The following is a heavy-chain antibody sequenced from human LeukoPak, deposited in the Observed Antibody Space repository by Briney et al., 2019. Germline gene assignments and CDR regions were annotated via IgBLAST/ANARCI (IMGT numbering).Heavy chain of an antibody. V-gene: IGHV4-34*01. Sequence: SETLSLTCAVSGVSFNDYYWSWVRQTPGKGLEWIGEINHSGYTNDSPSLKSRVTLSIDTSREQFSLNLRSVTVADSGIYYCTRMTTGHDYWGQGTLVTVSS. CDR2: INHSGYT. CDR3: TRMTTGHDY. D-gene: IGHD4-17*01. CDR1: GVSFNDYY. J-gene: IGHJ4*02.